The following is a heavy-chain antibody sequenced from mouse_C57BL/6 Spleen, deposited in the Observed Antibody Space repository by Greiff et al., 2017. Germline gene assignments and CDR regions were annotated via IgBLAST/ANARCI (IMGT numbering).Heavy chain of an antibody. D-gene: IGHD2-3*01. Sequence: QVQLKQPGAELVMPGASVKLSCKASGYTFTSYWMHWVKQRPGQGLEWIGEIDPSDSYTNYNQKFKGKSTLTVDKTSSTAYIPLSSLTSEDAAVYYCARTDDGYPQGAMDYWGQGTSVTVAS. J-gene: IGHJ4*01. CDR2: IDPSDSYT. V-gene: IGHV1-69*01. CDR1: GYTFTSYW. CDR3: ARTDDGYPQGAMDY.